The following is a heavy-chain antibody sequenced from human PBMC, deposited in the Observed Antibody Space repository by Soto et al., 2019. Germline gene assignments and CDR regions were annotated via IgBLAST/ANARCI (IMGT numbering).Heavy chain of an antibody. V-gene: IGHV1-69*01. CDR2: IIPMFGKA. J-gene: IGHJ4*02. CDR1: GGTFSRYA. D-gene: IGHD3-22*01. CDR3: ARDGTLYDSSGYYYLY. Sequence: QVQLVQSGAEVKKPGSSVKVSCKASGGTFSRYAISWVRQAPGQGLEWMGGIIPMFGKANYAQKFQDRITITADEPTSTGYLELRSLRSEDTAMYYCARDGTLYDSSGYYYLYWGQGTLVTVSS.